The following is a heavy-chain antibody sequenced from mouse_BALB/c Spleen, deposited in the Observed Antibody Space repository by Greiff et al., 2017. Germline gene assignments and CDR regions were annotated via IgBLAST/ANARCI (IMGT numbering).Heavy chain of an antibody. Sequence: QVQLQQPGAELVMPGASVKMSCKASGYTFTHYWMHWVKQRPGQGLEWIGAIDTSDSYTSYNQKFKGKATLTVDESSSTAYMQLSSLTSEDSAVYYCALLRGFAYWGQGTLVTVSA. V-gene: IGHV1-69*01. CDR2: IDTSDSYT. J-gene: IGHJ3*01. CDR1: GYTFTHYW. D-gene: IGHD2-4*01. CDR3: ALLRGFAY.